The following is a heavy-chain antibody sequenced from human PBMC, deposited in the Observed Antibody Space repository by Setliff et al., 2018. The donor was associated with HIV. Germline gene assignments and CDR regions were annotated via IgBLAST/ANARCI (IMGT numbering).Heavy chain of an antibody. Sequence: ESLTISCAASGFTFSNAWMSWVRQAPGKGLEWVGRIKSKTDGGTTDYAAPVKGRFTISRDDSKNTLYLQMNSLKTEDTAVYYCARGGGLKPFGYQLDYWGQGTLVTVSS. V-gene: IGHV3-15*01. CDR1: GFTFSNAW. CDR3: ARGGGLKPFGYQLDY. D-gene: IGHD2-2*01. CDR2: IKSKTDGGTT. J-gene: IGHJ4*02.